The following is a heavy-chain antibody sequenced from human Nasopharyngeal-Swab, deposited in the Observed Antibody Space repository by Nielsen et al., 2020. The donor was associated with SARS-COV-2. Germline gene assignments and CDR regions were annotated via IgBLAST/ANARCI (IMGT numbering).Heavy chain of an antibody. CDR1: GYTFTSYA. D-gene: IGHD6-13*01. J-gene: IGHJ6*03. CDR3: ARGYPTGYSSSWRPYYYYYVDV. Sequence: ASVNVSCKASGYTFTSYAMLWVRQAPGQRLEWMGWINAGNGNTKYSQKFQGRVTITRDTSASTAYMELSSLRSEDTAVYYCARGYPTGYSSSWRPYYYYYVDVWGKGTTVTVSS. CDR2: INAGNGNT. V-gene: IGHV1-3*01.